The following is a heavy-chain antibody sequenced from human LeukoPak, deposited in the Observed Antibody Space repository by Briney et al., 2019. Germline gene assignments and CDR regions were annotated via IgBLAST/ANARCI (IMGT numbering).Heavy chain of an antibody. D-gene: IGHD1-1*01. V-gene: IGHV3-21*04. CDR1: GFTLSSYS. Sequence: GGSLRLSCAASGFTLSSYSMNWVRQAQGKGLEGVSSISSSSSYIYYADSVKGRFTISRDNSKNTLHLQMNSLRAEDTAVYYCAKDPRGGAFLGTYDYWGQGTLVTVSS. CDR2: ISSSSSYI. J-gene: IGHJ4*02. CDR3: AKDPRGGAFLGTYDY.